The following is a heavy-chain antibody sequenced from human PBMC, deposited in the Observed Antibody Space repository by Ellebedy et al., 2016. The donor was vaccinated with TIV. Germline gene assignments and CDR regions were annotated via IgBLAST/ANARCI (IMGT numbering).Heavy chain of an antibody. CDR1: GGTFSSYA. CDR3: ARGDGYNNGGGAFDI. D-gene: IGHD5-24*01. J-gene: IGHJ3*02. V-gene: IGHV1-69*04. CDR2: IIPILGIA. Sequence: AASVKVSCKASGGTFSSYAISWVRQAPGQGLEWMGRIIPILGIANYAQKFQGRVTITADKSTSTAYMELSSLRSEDTAVYYCARGDGYNNGGGAFDIWGQGTMVTVSS.